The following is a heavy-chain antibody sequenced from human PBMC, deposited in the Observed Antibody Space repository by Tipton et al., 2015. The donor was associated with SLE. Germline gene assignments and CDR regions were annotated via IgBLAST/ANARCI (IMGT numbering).Heavy chain of an antibody. V-gene: IGHV4-38-2*02. Sequence: TLSLTCTVSGYSISSGYYWGWIRQPPGKGLEWIGSIYHSGSTNYNPSLKSRVTISVDTSKNQFSLKLSSVTAADTAVYYCASATGQLGSWGQGTLVTVSS. CDR1: GYSISSGYY. CDR3: ASATGQLGS. J-gene: IGHJ4*02. D-gene: IGHD6-6*01. CDR2: IYHSGST.